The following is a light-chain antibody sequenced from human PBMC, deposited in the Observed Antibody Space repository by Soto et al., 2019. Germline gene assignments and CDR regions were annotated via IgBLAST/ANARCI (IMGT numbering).Light chain of an antibody. J-gene: IGLJ2*01. CDR2: LNSDGSH. CDR1: SGHSRDA. CDR3: QTWGTGIHVV. V-gene: IGLV4-69*01. Sequence: QLVLTQSPSASASLGASVRLTCTLSSGHSRDAIAWHQQQPEKGPRYLMKLNSDGSHSKGDGTPDRLSGSSSGAERYLTISSLQSEDEADYYCQTWGTGIHVVFGGGTKLTVL.